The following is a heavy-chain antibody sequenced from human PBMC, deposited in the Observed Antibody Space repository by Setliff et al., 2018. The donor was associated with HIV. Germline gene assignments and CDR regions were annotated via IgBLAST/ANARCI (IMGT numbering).Heavy chain of an antibody. V-gene: IGHV3-20*04. Sequence: GALRLSCAASGFTFDDYGMNWVRQVPGKGLEWVSGTSWSGASTGYGDSVKGRFIMSRDNAKNSVYLQMNSLRAEDTALYYCARGVTMIEGGYYFDYWGQGTLVTVSS. CDR1: GFTFDDYG. D-gene: IGHD3-22*01. CDR3: ARGVTMIEGGYYFDY. CDR2: TSWSGAST. J-gene: IGHJ4*02.